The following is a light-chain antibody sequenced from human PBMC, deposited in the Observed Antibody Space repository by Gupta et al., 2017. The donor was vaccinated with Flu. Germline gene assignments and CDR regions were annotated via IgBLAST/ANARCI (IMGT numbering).Light chain of an antibody. CDR3: QQDNSYSRT. J-gene: IGKJ1*01. V-gene: IGKV1-5*03. CDR2: QAS. Sequence: DMQMTDPPSSLSASVGDTVTITCRASQSISISLAWYQQKPGKAPKLLIYQASRLESGVPSRFSGSGTGTXFTLTIXSLQPDDFATYYCQQDNSYSRTFGXGTKVEIK. CDR1: QSISIS.